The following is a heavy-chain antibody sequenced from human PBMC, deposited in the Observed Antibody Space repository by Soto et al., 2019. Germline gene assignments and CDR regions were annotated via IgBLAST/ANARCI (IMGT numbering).Heavy chain of an antibody. D-gene: IGHD2-8*01. CDR1: GGSINKYY. V-gene: IGHV4-59*08. CDR3: VRTNHFDY. Sequence: TSETLALTCTVSGGSINKYYWSWMRQPPGKGLEWIGYIYYSGSTNYNPSLRNRVTISVDTSKNQFSLKLRSVTAADTAVYYCVRTNHFDYWGQGSLVTVSS. J-gene: IGHJ4*02. CDR2: IYYSGST.